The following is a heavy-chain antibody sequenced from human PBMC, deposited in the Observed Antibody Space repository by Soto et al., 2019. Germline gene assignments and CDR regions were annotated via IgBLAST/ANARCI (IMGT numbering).Heavy chain of an antibody. CDR1: GFSLSTSGVG. V-gene: IGHV2-5*01. Sequence: SGPTLVNPTQTLTLTCTFSGFSLSTSGVGVGWIRQPPGKALEWLALIYWNDDKRYSTSLKSRLTITKDTSKNQVVLTMTNMDPVDTATYYCAHRRSLLWFGDHYPLPSWWFDPWGQGTLVTVS. CDR3: AHRRSLLWFGDHYPLPSWWFDP. CDR2: IYWNDDK. J-gene: IGHJ5*02. D-gene: IGHD3-10*01.